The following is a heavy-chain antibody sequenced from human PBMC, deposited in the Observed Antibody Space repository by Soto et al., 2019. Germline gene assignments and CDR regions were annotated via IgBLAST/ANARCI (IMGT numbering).Heavy chain of an antibody. Sequence: GGSLRLSCVASGFTLTSYAMHWVRQAPGKGLEWXSGIXXXGXRXXXAXXXXGRFTISRDTSTNTLFLQMNSLTTKDTAVYYCAKAGSVWYYYCEDWGQGTQVTVSS. CDR1: GFTLTSYA. V-gene: IGHV3-23*01. CDR2: IXXXGXRX. J-gene: IGHJ1*01. CDR3: AKAGSVWYYYCED. D-gene: IGHD6-19*01.